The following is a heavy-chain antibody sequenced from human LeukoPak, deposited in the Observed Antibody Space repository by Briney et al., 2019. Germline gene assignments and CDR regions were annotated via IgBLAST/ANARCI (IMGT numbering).Heavy chain of an antibody. CDR1: GLTFSYYT. CDR2: ISGNSKNT. J-gene: IGHJ5*02. V-gene: IGHV3-21*01. Sequence: GGSLKLSCASSGLTFSYYTMNWVRQVPGEGLEWVASISGNSKNTYYAVSVKGRFTISRDNAKNSLYLQMNSLRTEDTAIYYCAREEYGSRDLWGQGTLVTVSS. D-gene: IGHD3-10*01. CDR3: AREEYGSRDL.